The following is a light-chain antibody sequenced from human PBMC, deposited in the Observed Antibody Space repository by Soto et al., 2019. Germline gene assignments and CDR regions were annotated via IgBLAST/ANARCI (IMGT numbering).Light chain of an antibody. CDR1: QGISSY. Sequence: AIRMTQSPSSFSASTGDRVTITCRASQGISSYFAWYQQKPGKAPKLLIYAASTLQSGVPSRFSGSGSGTDFTLTISCLQSEDFATYCCQQYYSYPLTFGGGTKVEIK. CDR2: AAS. V-gene: IGKV1-8*01. CDR3: QQYYSYPLT. J-gene: IGKJ4*01.